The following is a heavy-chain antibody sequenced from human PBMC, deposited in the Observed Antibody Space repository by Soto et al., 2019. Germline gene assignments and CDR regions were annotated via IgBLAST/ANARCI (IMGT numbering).Heavy chain of an antibody. J-gene: IGHJ4*02. CDR1: GFTFSSYG. CDR2: IWYDGSNK. V-gene: IGHV3-33*01. D-gene: IGHD6-13*01. CDR3: ARDVGLAEYFDY. Sequence: GGSLRLSCAASGFTFSSYGMHWVRQAPGKGLEWVAVIWYDGSNKYYADSVKGRFTISRDNSKNTLYLQMNSLRAEDTAVYYCARDVGLAEYFDYWGQGTLVTVSS.